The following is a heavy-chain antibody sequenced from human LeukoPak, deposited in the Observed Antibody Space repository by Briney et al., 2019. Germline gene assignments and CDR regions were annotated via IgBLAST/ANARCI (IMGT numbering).Heavy chain of an antibody. CDR1: GGSISSGSYY. J-gene: IGHJ4*02. Sequence: SQTLSLTCTVSGGSISSGSYYWSWIRQPAGKGLEWIGRIYTSGSTNYNPSLKSRVTISVDTSKNQFSLKLSSVTAADTAVCYCARGAHSYGIGEVGFDYWGQGTLVTVSS. CDR2: IYTSGST. CDR3: ARGAHSYGIGEVGFDY. V-gene: IGHV4-61*02. D-gene: IGHD5-18*01.